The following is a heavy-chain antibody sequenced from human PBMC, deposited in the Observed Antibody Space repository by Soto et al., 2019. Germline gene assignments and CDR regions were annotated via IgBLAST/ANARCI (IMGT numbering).Heavy chain of an antibody. CDR2: IYYSGIT. CDR1: GGSIESFY. CDR3: ARHPAGLRYFDY. Sequence: SETLSLTCTVSGGSIESFYWNWIRQPPGKGLEWIASIYYSGITYYGPSLKSRVTISIDTSKNQFSLKLTSLTAADTAVYYCARHPAGLRYFDYWGPGTLVTVSS. V-gene: IGHV4-59*05. D-gene: IGHD3-9*01. J-gene: IGHJ4*02.